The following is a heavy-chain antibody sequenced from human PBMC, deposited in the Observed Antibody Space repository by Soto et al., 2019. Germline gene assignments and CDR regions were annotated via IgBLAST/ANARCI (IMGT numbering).Heavy chain of an antibody. Sequence: SETLSLTCTVSGGSISSYYWSWIRQPPGKGLEWIGYIYYSGSTNYNPSLKSRVTISVDTSKNQFSLKLSSVTAADTAVYYCARTYDGSGPNSGGYGFDIWGQGTPVTVSS. D-gene: IGHD3-22*01. CDR1: GGSISSYY. CDR3: ARTYDGSGPNSGGYGFDI. J-gene: IGHJ3*02. CDR2: IYYSGST. V-gene: IGHV4-59*01.